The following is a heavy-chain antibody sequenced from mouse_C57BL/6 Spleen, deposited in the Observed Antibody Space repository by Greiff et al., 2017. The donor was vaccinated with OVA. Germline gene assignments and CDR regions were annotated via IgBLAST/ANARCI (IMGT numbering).Heavy chain of an antibody. V-gene: IGHV2-9-1*01. Sequence: VKLVESGPGLVAPSQSLSITCTASGFSLTSYAISWVRQPPGKGLEWLGAICTGGGSNYNSALKSRLSNSKDNAKSQVFIKMSSLQTDDTARYYGARKLGDYSGAMDYWGRGTSVTVSS. CDR3: ARKLGDYSGAMDY. J-gene: IGHJ4*01. D-gene: IGHD3-3*01. CDR1: GFSLTSYA. CDR2: ICTGGGS.